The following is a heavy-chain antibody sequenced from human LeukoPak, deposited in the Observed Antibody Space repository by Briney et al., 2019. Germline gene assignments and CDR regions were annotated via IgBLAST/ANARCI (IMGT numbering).Heavy chain of an antibody. CDR3: ARGGYGDYQDAFDI. Sequence: PSETLSLTCAVSGGSISSNSYYWGWIRQPPGKGLEWIGSIYHSGSTYYNPSLKSRVTISVDTSKNQFSLKLSSVTAADTAVYYCARGGYGDYQDAFDIWGQGTMVTVSS. J-gene: IGHJ3*02. CDR1: GGSISSNSYY. D-gene: IGHD4-17*01. V-gene: IGHV4-39*07. CDR2: IYHSGST.